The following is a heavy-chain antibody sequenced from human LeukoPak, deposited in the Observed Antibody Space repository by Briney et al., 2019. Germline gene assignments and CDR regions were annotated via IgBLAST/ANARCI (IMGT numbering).Heavy chain of an antibody. CDR2: IYSGGST. J-gene: IGHJ4*02. V-gene: IGHV3-66*01. CDR1: GFTVSSYY. Sequence: PGGSLRLSCAASGFTVSSYYMSWVRQAPGKGLEWVSVIYSGGSTYYADSVKGRFTISRDKPKNTLFLQMNRLRAEDTAVYYCATIVPDVTATLTFDFWGQGTLVTVSS. CDR3: ATIVPDVTATLTFDF. D-gene: IGHD2-15*01.